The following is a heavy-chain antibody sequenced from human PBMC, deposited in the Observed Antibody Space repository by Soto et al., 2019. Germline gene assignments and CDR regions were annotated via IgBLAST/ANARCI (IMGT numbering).Heavy chain of an antibody. CDR1: GYTFTSYG. CDR3: GRDPDGHLDFDY. Sequence: QVQLVQSGAEVKEPGASVKISCKASGYTFTSYGISWVRQAPGQGLEWMSWISAYNGDTNYAQKVQGRVTMTTDTSTSTAFMELRSLRFDDTAVYYCGRDPDGHLDFDYWGQGTLVTGSS. J-gene: IGHJ4*02. CDR2: ISAYNGDT. V-gene: IGHV1-18*01.